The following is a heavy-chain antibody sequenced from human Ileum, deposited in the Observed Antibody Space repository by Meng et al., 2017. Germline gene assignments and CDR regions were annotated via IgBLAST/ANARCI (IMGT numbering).Heavy chain of an antibody. Sequence: VQPRRSRQGLVGPSGTLSLTCAVSGGSISSTYWWTWVRQSAGNGLEWIGEIHHSGSTNYNPSLKSRVTISVDKSKNQFSLNLRSVTAADTAVYYCARIDYGGNGIEKYYFDYWGQGTLVTVSS. CDR2: IHHSGST. CDR1: GGSISSTYW. CDR3: ARIDYGGNGIEKYYFDY. J-gene: IGHJ4*02. D-gene: IGHD4-23*01. V-gene: IGHV4-4*02.